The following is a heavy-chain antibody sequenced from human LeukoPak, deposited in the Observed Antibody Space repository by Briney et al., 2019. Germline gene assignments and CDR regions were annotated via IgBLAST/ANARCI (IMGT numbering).Heavy chain of an antibody. CDR1: GFTFSSYS. V-gene: IGHV3-48*04. D-gene: IGHD6-13*01. Sequence: GGSLKLSCAASGFTFSSYSMNWVRQAPGKGLEWISYISSSSSPIYYAGSVKGRFTTSRDNAKNSLYLQMNSLRVEDTAVYYCAKSGGQQLVAAYGMDVWGQGTTVTVSS. CDR2: ISSSSSPI. J-gene: IGHJ6*02. CDR3: AKSGGQQLVAAYGMDV.